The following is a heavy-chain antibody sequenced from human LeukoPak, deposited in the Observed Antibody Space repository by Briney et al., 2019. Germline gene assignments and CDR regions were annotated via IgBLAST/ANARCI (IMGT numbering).Heavy chain of an antibody. CDR1: GFTFSSYW. CDR2: IKQDGSEK. Sequence: HPGGSLRLSCAASGFTFSSYWMSWVRQAPGKGLEWVANIKQDGSEKYYVDSVKGRFTISRDNAKNSLYLQMNSLRAEDTAVYYCARGDLPIAAYYFDYWGQGTLVTVSS. V-gene: IGHV3-7*01. J-gene: IGHJ4*02. CDR3: ARGDLPIAAYYFDY. D-gene: IGHD6-13*01.